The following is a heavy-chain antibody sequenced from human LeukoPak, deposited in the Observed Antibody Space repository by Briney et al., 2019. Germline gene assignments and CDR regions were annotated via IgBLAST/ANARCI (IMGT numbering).Heavy chain of an antibody. Sequence: PSETLSLTCTVSGGSISSYYWSWIRQPPGKGLEWIGYIHYSGGITYYNPSLKSRVTISVDTSKNQFSLSLSSVTAADTAVYYCARDICGYNYGCFDSWGQGTLVTVSS. D-gene: IGHD5-18*01. V-gene: IGHV4-59*12. CDR1: GGSISSYY. J-gene: IGHJ4*02. CDR3: ARDICGYNYGCFDS. CDR2: IHYSGGIT.